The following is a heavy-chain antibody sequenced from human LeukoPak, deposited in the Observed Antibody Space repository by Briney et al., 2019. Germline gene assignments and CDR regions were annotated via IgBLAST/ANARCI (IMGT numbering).Heavy chain of an antibody. J-gene: IGHJ5*02. CDR3: AASRTFSPFDP. CDR2: IYTSGST. V-gene: IGHV4-61*02. Sequence: SETLSLTCAVSGGSISSGGYSWSWIRQPPGKGLEWIGRIYTSGSTNYNPSLKSRVTMSVDTSKNQFSLKLSSVTAADTAVYYCAASRTFSPFDPWGQGTLVTVSS. CDR1: GGSISSGGYS.